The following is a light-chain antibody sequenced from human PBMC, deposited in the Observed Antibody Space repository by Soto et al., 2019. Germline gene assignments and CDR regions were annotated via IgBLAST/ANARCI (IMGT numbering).Light chain of an antibody. CDR1: QSISSY. CDR3: QQYKSYSAT. CDR2: GAS. Sequence: DIQMTQSPSSLSASVGDRVTITCRASQSISSYLNWYQQKPGRAPKLLIYGASSLGSGVPSRFSGSGSGTEFTLTISSLQPDDFATYYCQQYKSYSATFGQGTKVDNK. J-gene: IGKJ1*01. V-gene: IGKV1-5*01.